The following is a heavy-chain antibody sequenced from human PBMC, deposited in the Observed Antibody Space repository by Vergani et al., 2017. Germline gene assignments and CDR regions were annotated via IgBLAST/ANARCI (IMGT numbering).Heavy chain of an antibody. Sequence: QITLRESGPTLVKPTQTLTLTCTFSGFSLTTGGEGVGWIRQPPGRALEWLAFVYWNDDKRYSQSLRNRVTITRDTSRNQVVLTMTNIDPVDTATYYCTRGPCCSVGHCYFDYWGQGTLVTVSS. J-gene: IGHJ4*02. CDR1: GFSLTTGGEG. D-gene: IGHD2-15*01. CDR2: VYWNDDK. V-gene: IGHV2-5*01. CDR3: TRGPCCSVGHCYFDY.